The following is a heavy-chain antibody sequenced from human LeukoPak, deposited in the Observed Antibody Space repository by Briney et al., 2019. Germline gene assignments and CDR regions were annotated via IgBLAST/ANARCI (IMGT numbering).Heavy chain of an antibody. D-gene: IGHD3-3*01. CDR1: GFTFSSYA. J-gene: IGHJ4*02. V-gene: IGHV3-23*01. CDR2: ISGSGGNT. CDR3: VKPLVSGPSDH. Sequence: PGGSLRLSCAASGFTFSSYAMNWVRQAPGKGLEWVSTISGSGGNTYYAISVKGRFTVSRDDAKNTLYLQMNSLRADDTAIYYCVKPLVSGPSDHWGQGTLVTVSS.